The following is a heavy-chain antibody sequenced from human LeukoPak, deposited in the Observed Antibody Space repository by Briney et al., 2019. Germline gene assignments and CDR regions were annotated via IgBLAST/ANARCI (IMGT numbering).Heavy chain of an antibody. D-gene: IGHD1-14*01. CDR1: GGSISSSSYY. V-gene: IGHV4-39*07. CDR2: IYYSGNT. J-gene: IGHJ4*02. CDR3: ARVGRRSPYTTSFSDS. Sequence: SETLSLTCTVSGGSISSSSYYWGWIRQPPGKGLEWIGSIYYSGNTYYNPSLKSRVTISVDTSKNQFSLRLSSVTAADTAVYYCARVGRRSPYTTSFSDSWGQGTLVTVSS.